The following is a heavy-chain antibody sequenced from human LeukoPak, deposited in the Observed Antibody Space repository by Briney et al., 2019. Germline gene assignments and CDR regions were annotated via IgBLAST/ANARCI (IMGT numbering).Heavy chain of an antibody. D-gene: IGHD6-6*01. Sequence: SETLSLTCTVSGASVRSGGYYWSSIRQPPGKALEWIGYIYHSGTTYYNPSLESRVTISVDWSGNQFSLRLSSVTAADTAVYYCARDRDSSSLLDYWGQGTLVTVSS. CDR1: GASVRSGGYY. CDR3: ARDRDSSSLLDY. CDR2: IYHSGTT. J-gene: IGHJ4*02. V-gene: IGHV4-30-2*01.